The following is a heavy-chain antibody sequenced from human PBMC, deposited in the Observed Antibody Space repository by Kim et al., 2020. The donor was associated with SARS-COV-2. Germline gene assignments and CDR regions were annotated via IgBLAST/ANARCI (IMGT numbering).Heavy chain of an antibody. J-gene: IGHJ4*02. V-gene: IGHV4-34*01. CDR1: GGSFSGYY. Sequence: SETLSLTCAVYGGSFSGYYWSWIRQPPGKGLEWIGEINHSGSTNYNPSLKSRVTISVDTSKNQFSLKLSSVTAADTAVYYCARGESDYVWGSYRHPYYFDYWGQGTLVTVSS. CDR2: INHSGST. D-gene: IGHD3-16*02. CDR3: ARGESDYVWGSYRHPYYFDY.